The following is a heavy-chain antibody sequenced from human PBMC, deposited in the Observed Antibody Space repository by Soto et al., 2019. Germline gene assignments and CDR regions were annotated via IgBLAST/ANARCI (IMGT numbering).Heavy chain of an antibody. CDR2: INAGNGNT. CDR1: GYTFTSYA. J-gene: IGHJ3*02. D-gene: IGHD3-22*01. Sequence: ASVKVSCKASGYTFTSYAMHWVRQAPGQRLEWMGWINAGNGNTKYSQKFQGRVTITRDTSASTAYMELSSLRSEDTAVYYCASPNYYDSSGYYSLAAFYIWGQGTMVTVSS. V-gene: IGHV1-3*01. CDR3: ASPNYYDSSGYYSLAAFYI.